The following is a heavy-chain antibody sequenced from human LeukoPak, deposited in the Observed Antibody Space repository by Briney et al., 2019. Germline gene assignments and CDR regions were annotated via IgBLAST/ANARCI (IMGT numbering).Heavy chain of an antibody. V-gene: IGHV3-23*01. CDR2: ISDSGDST. CDR3: ARRAGAYSHPYDY. CDR1: GFTFSSYA. D-gene: IGHD4/OR15-4a*01. Sequence: GGSLRLSCAASGFTFSSYAMNWVRQAPGKGLQWVSSISDSGDSTYYADSVKGRFTISRDTSKNTLFLQMNSLRAEDTAVYYCARRAGAYSHPYDYWGQGTLVTVSS. J-gene: IGHJ4*02.